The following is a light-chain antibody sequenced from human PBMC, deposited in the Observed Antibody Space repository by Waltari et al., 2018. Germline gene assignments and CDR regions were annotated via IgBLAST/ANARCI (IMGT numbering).Light chain of an antibody. J-gene: IGKJ1*01. CDR3: QHYVSLPAT. CDR2: GAS. CDR1: QSVSRS. V-gene: IGKV3-20*01. Sequence: EIVLTQSPGTLSLSPGERATLSCRASQSVSRSLAWYQQKPGQAPRLLSYGASTRATGIADRFSGGGSGTDFSLTISRLEPEDFAVYYCQHYVSLPATFGQGTKVEIK.